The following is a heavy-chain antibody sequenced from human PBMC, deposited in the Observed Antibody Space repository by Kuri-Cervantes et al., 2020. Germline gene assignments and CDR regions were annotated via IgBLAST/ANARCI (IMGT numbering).Heavy chain of an antibody. D-gene: IGHD4-17*01. V-gene: IGHV1-69*13. CDR1: GGTFSSYA. CDR3: ARVRMTTVTPDDAFDI. CDR2: IIPIFGTA. Sequence: SVKVSCKASGGTFSSYAISWVRQAPGQGLEWMGGIIPIFGTANYARKFQGRVTITADESTSTAYMELSSLRSEDTAVYYCARVRMTTVTPDDAFDIWGQGTMVTVSS. J-gene: IGHJ3*02.